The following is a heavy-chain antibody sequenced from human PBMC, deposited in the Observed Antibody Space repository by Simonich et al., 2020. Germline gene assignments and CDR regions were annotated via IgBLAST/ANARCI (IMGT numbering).Heavy chain of an antibody. CDR2: IKSKTEGGTT. V-gene: IGHV3-15*01. CDR3: TTLAYCGGDCYYYFDY. Sequence: EVQLVESGGGLVQPGGSLRLSCAASGFTFSNAWMCWVRQAPGKGQEWVGRIKSKTEGGTTDDAAPVKGRFTISRDDSKNTLYQQMNSLKTEDTAVYYCTTLAYCGGDCYYYFDYWGQGTLVTVSS. CDR1: GFTFSNAW. D-gene: IGHD2-21*02. J-gene: IGHJ4*02.